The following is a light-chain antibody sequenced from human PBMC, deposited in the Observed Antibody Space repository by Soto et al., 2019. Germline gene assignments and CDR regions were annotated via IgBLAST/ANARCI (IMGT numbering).Light chain of an antibody. CDR3: QQYHDWPLYT. V-gene: IGKV3-15*01. CDR1: QNINSN. CDR2: GAS. J-gene: IGKJ2*01. Sequence: EIVMTQSPTTVSVSPEERATLSCRASQNINSNLAWYQQKPGQAPRLLISGASTRATGIPAMFSGSGSGTEFTLSISSLQSEDFAVYYCQQYHDWPLYTFGQGTKLEIK.